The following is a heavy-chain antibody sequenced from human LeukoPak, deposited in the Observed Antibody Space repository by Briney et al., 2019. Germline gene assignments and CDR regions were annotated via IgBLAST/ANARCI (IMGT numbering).Heavy chain of an antibody. J-gene: IGHJ4*02. CDR3: ARGPGPADDGGGYCFDY. CDR1: GYTFTIYY. D-gene: IGHD3-22*01. V-gene: IGHV1-46*01. CDR2: INPSGGST. Sequence: ASVTVSCTASGYTFTIYYLYWVRQAPGQGLEGMGVINPSGGSTTSAPKFQGRVTMTRDTSTSTVYMELRSLRSEDTAVYYCARGPGPADDGGGYCFDYWGQGTLVTVSS.